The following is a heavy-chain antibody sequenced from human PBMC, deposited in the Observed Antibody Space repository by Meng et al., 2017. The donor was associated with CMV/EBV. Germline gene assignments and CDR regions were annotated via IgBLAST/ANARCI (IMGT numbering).Heavy chain of an antibody. CDR1: GFTFSSYW. Sequence: GSLRLSCAASGFTFSSYWMSWVRQAPGKGLEWVANIKQDGSEKYYVDSVKGRFTISRDNAKNSLYLQMNSLRAEDTALYYCAREAQTDYDYVWGSYHWDYWGQGTLVTVSS. J-gene: IGHJ4*02. D-gene: IGHD3-16*02. CDR3: AREAQTDYDYVWGSYHWDY. CDR2: IKQDGSEK. V-gene: IGHV3-7*03.